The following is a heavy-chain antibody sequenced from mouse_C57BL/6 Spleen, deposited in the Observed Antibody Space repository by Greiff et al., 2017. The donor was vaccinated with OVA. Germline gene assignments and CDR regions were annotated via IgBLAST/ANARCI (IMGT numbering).Heavy chain of an antibody. V-gene: IGHV1-52*01. D-gene: IGHD1-1*01. CDR2: IDPSDSET. CDR3: ARGDGSSASFAY. J-gene: IGHJ3*01. CDR1: GYTFTSYW. Sequence: QVQLQQSGAELVRPGSSVKLSCKASGYTFTSYWMHWVKQRPIQGLEWIGNIDPSDSETHYNQKFKDKATLTVDKSSSTAYMQLSSLTSEDSAVYYCARGDGSSASFAYWGQGTLVTVSA.